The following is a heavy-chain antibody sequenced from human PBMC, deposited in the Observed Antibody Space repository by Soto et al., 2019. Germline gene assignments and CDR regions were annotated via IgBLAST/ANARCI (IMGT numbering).Heavy chain of an antibody. J-gene: IGHJ6*03. CDR1: GGSFSNFY. D-gene: IGHD3-3*01. CDR2: VNHSGTS. Sequence: PSETLSLTCAVYGGSFSNFYWTWIRQPPGKGLEWIGEVNHSGTSNCSPSLKSRVTISVDTSKNQFSLKLNTVTAADTAVYYCARLGGDVGDFWSGFYVSHYYSMDVWAKGTPVTVSS. CDR3: ARLGGDVGDFWSGFYVSHYYSMDV. V-gene: IGHV4-34*01.